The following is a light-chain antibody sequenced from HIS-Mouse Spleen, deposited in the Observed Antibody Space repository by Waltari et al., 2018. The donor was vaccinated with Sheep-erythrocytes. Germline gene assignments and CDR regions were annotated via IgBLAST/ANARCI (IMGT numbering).Light chain of an antibody. CDR2: AAS. CDR1: QSISSY. J-gene: IGKJ3*01. Sequence: IQMTQSPSSLPASVGDRVTITCRASQSISSYLNWYQQKPGKAPKLLIYAASSLQSGVPSRFSGSGSGTDFTLTISSLQPEDFATYYCQQSYSTPQFTFGPGTKVDIK. V-gene: IGKV1-39*01. CDR3: QQSYSTPQFT.